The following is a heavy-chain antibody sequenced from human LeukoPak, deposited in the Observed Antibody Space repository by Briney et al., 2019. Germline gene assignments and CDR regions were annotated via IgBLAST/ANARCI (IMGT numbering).Heavy chain of an antibody. D-gene: IGHD2-15*01. J-gene: IGHJ4*02. V-gene: IGHV3-21*01. CDR1: GFTFSSYS. Sequence: GGSLRLSCAASGFTFSSYSMNWVRQAPGKGLEWVSSISSSSSYIYYADSVKGRFTISRDNAKNSLYLQMNSLRAEDTAVYYCARDCSGGSCYAYGGQGTLVTVPS. CDR2: ISSSSSYI. CDR3: ARDCSGGSCYAY.